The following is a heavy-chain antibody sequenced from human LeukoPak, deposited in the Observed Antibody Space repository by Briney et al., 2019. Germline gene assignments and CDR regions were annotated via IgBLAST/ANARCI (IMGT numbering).Heavy chain of an antibody. D-gene: IGHD1-14*01. CDR1: GGTFSSYA. CDR2: IIPIFGTA. J-gene: IGHJ4*02. Sequence: ASVKVSCKASGGTFSSYAISWVRQAPGQGLEWMGGIIPIFGTANYAQKFQGRVTITADESTSTAYMELSSLRSEDTAVYYCARAYGVSGIITQFDYWGQGTLVTVSS. CDR3: ARAYGVSGIITQFDY. V-gene: IGHV1-69*13.